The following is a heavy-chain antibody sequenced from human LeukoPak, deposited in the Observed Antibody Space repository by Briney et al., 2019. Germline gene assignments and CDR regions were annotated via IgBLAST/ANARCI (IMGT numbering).Heavy chain of an antibody. V-gene: IGHV1-69*01. J-gene: IGHJ5*02. CDR2: IIPIFGTA. CDR3: ARVVPVVPAATSWFDP. D-gene: IGHD2-2*01. CDR1: GGTFSSYA. Sequence: SVKVSCKASGGTFSSYAISWVRQAPGQGLEWMGGIIPIFGTANYAQKFQGRVTITADESTSTAYMELSSLRSEDAAVYYCARVVPVVPAATSWFDPWGQGTLVTVSS.